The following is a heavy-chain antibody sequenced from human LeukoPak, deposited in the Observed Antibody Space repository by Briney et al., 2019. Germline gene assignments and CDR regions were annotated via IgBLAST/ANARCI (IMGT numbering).Heavy chain of an antibody. CDR3: ARGYSSGIDY. V-gene: IGHV6-1*01. J-gene: IGHJ4*02. D-gene: IGHD6-19*01. CDR2: TYYRSKWYN. Sequence: SQTLSLTCAISGDSVSSNSAAWNWIRQSPSRGLEWLGRTYYRSKWYNDYAVSMRSRVSINPDTSKDQFSLQLNSVTPEDTAVYYCARGYSSGIDYWGQGTLVTVSS. CDR1: GDSVSSNSAA.